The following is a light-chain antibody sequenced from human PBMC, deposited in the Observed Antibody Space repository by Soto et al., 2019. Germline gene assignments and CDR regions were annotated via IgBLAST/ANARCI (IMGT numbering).Light chain of an antibody. CDR1: QPIAPNY. Sequence: LTQSPGTLSLSPGDRVTLSCKASQPIAPNYLAWYQQRFGQAPRLLISSTSKRAAGIPDRFSGAGSGTDFTLSISGLESEDFAVYFCQQYATLPITFGQGTRL. V-gene: IGKV3-20*01. CDR2: STS. CDR3: QQYATLPIT. J-gene: IGKJ5*01.